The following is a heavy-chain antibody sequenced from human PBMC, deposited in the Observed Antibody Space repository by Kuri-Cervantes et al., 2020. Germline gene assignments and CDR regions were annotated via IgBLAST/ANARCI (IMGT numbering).Heavy chain of an antibody. D-gene: IGHD3-3*01. Sequence: GESLKISCAASGFTFSNAWMSWVRQAPGKGLEWVGRIKSKTDGGTTDYAAPVKGRFTISRDDSKNTLYLQMNSLKTEDTAVYYCTTEYYDFWSGHYSYMDVWGKGTTVTVSS. CDR1: GFTFSNAW. CDR3: TTEYYDFWSGHYSYMDV. J-gene: IGHJ6*03. CDR2: IKSKTDGGTT. V-gene: IGHV3-15*01.